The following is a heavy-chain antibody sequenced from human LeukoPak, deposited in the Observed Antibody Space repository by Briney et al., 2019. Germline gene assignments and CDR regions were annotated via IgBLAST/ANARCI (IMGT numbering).Heavy chain of an antibody. Sequence: GGSLRLSCAASGFTFSSYAMHWVRQAPGKGLEYVSAISSNGGSTYYANSVKGRFTISRDNSKNTLYLQMGSLRAEDMAVYYCARGIGSGSYYQFDYWGQGTLVTVSS. CDR2: ISSNGGST. J-gene: IGHJ4*02. D-gene: IGHD3-10*01. CDR3: ARGIGSGSYYQFDY. V-gene: IGHV3-64*01. CDR1: GFTFSSYA.